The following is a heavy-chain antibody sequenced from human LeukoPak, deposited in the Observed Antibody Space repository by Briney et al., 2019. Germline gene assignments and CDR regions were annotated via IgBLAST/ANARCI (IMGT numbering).Heavy chain of an antibody. Sequence: SSVTVSCKASGYPLKTYGISWVRQARGRGVEGMGWISAYNGNKNYAQNLQGRVTMTTDTSTSTAYMKLRSLRSDDTAVYYCARPYYYDGYFDYWGQGTLVTVSS. CDR2: ISAYNGNK. D-gene: IGHD3-22*01. CDR3: ARPYYYDGYFDY. V-gene: IGHV1-18*01. CDR1: GYPLKTYG. J-gene: IGHJ4*03.